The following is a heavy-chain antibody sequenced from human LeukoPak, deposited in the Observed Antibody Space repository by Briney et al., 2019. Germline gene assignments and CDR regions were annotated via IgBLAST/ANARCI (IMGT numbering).Heavy chain of an antibody. D-gene: IGHD4-11*01. V-gene: IGHV3-15*01. CDR3: TTDANPPTVTPTYYYYGMDV. J-gene: IGHJ6*02. CDR2: IKSRTDGGTT. Sequence: GGSLRLSCAASGFTFSHAWMSWVRQAPGKGLEWVGLIKSRTDGGTTDYAAPVKGRFTISRDDSKNTLYLQMNSLRTEDTAVYYCTTDANPPTVTPTYYYYGMDVWGQGTTVTVSS. CDR1: GFTFSHAW.